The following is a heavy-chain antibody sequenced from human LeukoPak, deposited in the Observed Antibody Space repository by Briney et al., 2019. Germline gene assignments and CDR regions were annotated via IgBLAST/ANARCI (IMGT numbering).Heavy chain of an antibody. V-gene: IGHV1-46*01. CDR3: ARVNHYYDSSGYRYFQH. CDR1: GYTFTSYY. CDR2: INPSGGST. Sequence: ASVKVSCKASGYTFTSYYMHWVRQAPEQGLEWMGIINPSGGSTSYAQKFQGRVTMTGDMSTSTVYMELSSLRSEDTAVYYCARVNHYYDSSGYRYFQHWGQGTLVTVSS. J-gene: IGHJ1*01. D-gene: IGHD3-22*01.